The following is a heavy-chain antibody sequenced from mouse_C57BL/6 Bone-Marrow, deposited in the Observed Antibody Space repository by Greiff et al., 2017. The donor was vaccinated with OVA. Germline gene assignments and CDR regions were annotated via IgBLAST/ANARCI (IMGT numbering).Heavy chain of an antibody. Sequence: EVMLVESGGGLVQPGGSLKLSCAASGFTFSDYYMYWVRQTPEKRLEWVAYISNGGGSTYYPDTVKGRFTISRDNAKNTLYLQMSRLKSEDTAMYYCARHDVTTVAPYFDVWGTGTTVTVSS. J-gene: IGHJ1*03. CDR2: ISNGGGST. CDR3: ARHDVTTVAPYFDV. D-gene: IGHD1-1*01. V-gene: IGHV5-12*01. CDR1: GFTFSDYY.